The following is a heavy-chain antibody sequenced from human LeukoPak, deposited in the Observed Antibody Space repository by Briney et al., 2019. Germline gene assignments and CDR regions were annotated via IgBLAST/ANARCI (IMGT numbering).Heavy chain of an antibody. J-gene: IGHJ4*02. Sequence: PSETLSLTCAVYGGSFSGYYWSWIRQPPGKWLEWIGEINHSGSTNYNPSLKSRVSISVDTSKNQFSLKLSSVTAADTAVYYCARGPVWGVRAFDYWGQGTLVTVSS. V-gene: IGHV4-34*01. CDR1: GGSFSGYY. D-gene: IGHD3-10*01. CDR2: INHSGST. CDR3: ARGPVWGVRAFDY.